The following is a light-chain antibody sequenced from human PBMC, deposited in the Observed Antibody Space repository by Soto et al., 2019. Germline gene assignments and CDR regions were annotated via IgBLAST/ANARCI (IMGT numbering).Light chain of an antibody. V-gene: IGLV2-14*03. CDR1: SSDVGGYNY. CDR3: SSYTSSSTRV. J-gene: IGLJ1*01. Sequence: QSAVTQPASVSGSPGQSITISCTGTSSDVGGYNYVSWYQQYPGKAPKVVIYDVDNRPSGVSHRFSGSKSGNTASLTISGLQAEDEADYYCSSYTSSSTRVFGTGTKVTVL. CDR2: DVD.